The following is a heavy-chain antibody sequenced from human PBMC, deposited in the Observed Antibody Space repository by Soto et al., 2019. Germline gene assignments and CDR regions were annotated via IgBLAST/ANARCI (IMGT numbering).Heavy chain of an antibody. CDR3: ARDRSYDFWSGYSLTYYYCYMDV. Sequence: PGGSLRLSCAASGFTFSSYWMSWVRQAPGKGLEWVANIKQDGSEKYYVDSVKGRFTISRDNAKNSLYLQMNSLRAEDTAVYYCARDRSYDFWSGYSLTYYYCYMDVWGKGTTVTVSS. D-gene: IGHD3-3*01. CDR1: GFTFSSYW. J-gene: IGHJ6*03. CDR2: IKQDGSEK. V-gene: IGHV3-7*01.